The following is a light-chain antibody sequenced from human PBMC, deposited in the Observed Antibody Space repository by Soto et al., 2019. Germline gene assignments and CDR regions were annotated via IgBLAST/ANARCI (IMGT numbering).Light chain of an antibody. Sequence: EILMTQSPATLPVSPGERATLSCRASQSVSANLAWYQHKPGQAPRLLIYGTSTRATGIPARFSGSGSGTHFILSISSLQSEDFAIYYCQQYSDWPRTFGQGTKVAIK. CDR2: GTS. CDR1: QSVSAN. V-gene: IGKV3-15*01. CDR3: QQYSDWPRT. J-gene: IGKJ1*01.